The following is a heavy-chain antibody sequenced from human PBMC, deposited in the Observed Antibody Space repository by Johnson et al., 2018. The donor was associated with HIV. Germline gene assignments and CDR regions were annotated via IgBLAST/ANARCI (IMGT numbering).Heavy chain of an antibody. D-gene: IGHD4-23*01. CDR2: ISWNSGSI. J-gene: IGHJ3*02. Sequence: QLVESGGGLVQPGRSLRLSCAASGFTFDDYAMHWVRQAPGKGLEWVSGISWNSGSIGYADSVKGRFTISRDNAKNSLYLQMNSLRAEDTAVYDCTTELVTPHAFDIWGQGTMVTVSS. CDR3: TTELVTPHAFDI. CDR1: GFTFDDYA. V-gene: IGHV3-9*01.